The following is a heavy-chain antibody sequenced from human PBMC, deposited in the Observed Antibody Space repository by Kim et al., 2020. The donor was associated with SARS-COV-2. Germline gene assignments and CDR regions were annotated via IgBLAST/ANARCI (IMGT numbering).Heavy chain of an antibody. CDR1: GFTFSSYG. D-gene: IGHD5-18*01. CDR3: AKDPADSYGYYYGMDV. Sequence: GGSLRLSCAASGFTFSSYGMHWVRQAPGKGLEWVAVISYDGSNKYYADSVKGRFTISRDNSKNTLYLQMNSLRAEDTAVYYCAKDPADSYGYYYGMDVWGQGTTVTVSS. CDR2: ISYDGSNK. J-gene: IGHJ6*02. V-gene: IGHV3-30*18.